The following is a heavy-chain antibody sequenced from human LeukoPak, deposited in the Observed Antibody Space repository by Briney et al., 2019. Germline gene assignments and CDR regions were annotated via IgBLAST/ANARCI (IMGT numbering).Heavy chain of an antibody. D-gene: IGHD6-6*01. CDR1: GYTFTSYD. Sequence: ASVKVSCEASGYTFTSYDIPWVRDAPGQGLEWMGWMTPNNSNRGHAQKFQGRVTITTDESTSTAYMELSSLRSEDTAVYYCARAGTSIATNWFDPWGQGTLVTVSS. V-gene: IGHV1-8*01. CDR2: MTPNNSNR. CDR3: ARAGTSIATNWFDP. J-gene: IGHJ5*02.